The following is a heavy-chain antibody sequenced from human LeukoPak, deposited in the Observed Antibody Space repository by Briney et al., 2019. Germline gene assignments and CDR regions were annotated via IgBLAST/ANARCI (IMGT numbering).Heavy chain of an antibody. J-gene: IGHJ4*02. CDR1: GFSFSSNA. V-gene: IGHV3-53*01. CDR3: ASSSAYSTSWPDY. Sequence: GALRLSCAASGFSFSSNAMSWVRQAPGKGLEWVSVIYSGGSTYYADSVKGRFTISRDNSKNTLYLQMNSLRAEDTAVYYCASSSAYSTSWPDYWGQGTLVTVSS. CDR2: IYSGGST. D-gene: IGHD6-13*01.